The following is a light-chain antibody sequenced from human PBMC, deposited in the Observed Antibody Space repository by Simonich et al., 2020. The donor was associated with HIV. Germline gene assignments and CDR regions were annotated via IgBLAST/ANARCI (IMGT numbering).Light chain of an antibody. J-gene: IGKJ4*01. Sequence: DIVMTQTPLTLSVTPGQPASISCKSSQSLLHSDGKTYMYWYLQKAGPSPQLLIYEVSSRFSGVPDRFSGSGSGTDLTLKVSRVEAEDFGVYYCMQDAQDPLTFGGGTKVEIK. CDR1: QSLLHSDGKTY. CDR3: MQDAQDPLT. CDR2: EVS. V-gene: IGKV2-29*02.